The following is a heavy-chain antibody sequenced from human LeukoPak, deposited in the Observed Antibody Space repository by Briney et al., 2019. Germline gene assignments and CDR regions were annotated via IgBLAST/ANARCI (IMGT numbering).Heavy chain of an antibody. V-gene: IGHV3-7*01. CDR1: GFTFSSYW. CDR3: ARNGLLDIVVVPAAMGRQNYYYYYGMDV. D-gene: IGHD2-2*01. J-gene: IGHJ6*02. Sequence: QSGGSLRLSCAASGFTFSSYWMSWVRQAPGKGLEWVANIKQDGSEKYYVDSVKGRFTISRDNAKNSLYLQMNSLRAEDTAVYYCARNGLLDIVVVPAAMGRQNYYYYYGMDVWGQGTTVTVSS. CDR2: IKQDGSEK.